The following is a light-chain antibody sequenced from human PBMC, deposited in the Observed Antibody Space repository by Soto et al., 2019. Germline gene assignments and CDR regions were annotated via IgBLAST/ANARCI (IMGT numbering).Light chain of an antibody. CDR2: WAS. CDR1: QSVLYSSSNQNY. V-gene: IGKV4-1*01. CDR3: QQYYSSPFT. Sequence: DIVMTQSPDSLAVSLGERATINCKSSQSVLYSSSNQNYLAWYQQKPGQPPKLVIYWASTRDSGVPDRFSGSGSGTDFTLTISSLQAEDVAVYYCQQYYSSPFTFGPGTKVDIK. J-gene: IGKJ3*01.